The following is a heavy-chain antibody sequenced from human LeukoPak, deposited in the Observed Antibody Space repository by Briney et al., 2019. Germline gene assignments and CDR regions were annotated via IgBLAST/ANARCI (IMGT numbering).Heavy chain of an antibody. J-gene: IGHJ4*02. D-gene: IGHD3-10*01. CDR1: GFTFSSYA. V-gene: IGHV3-23*01. CDR2: ISGSGGST. Sequence: GGSLGLSCAASGFTFSSYAMSWVRQAPGKGLEWVSAISGSGGSTYYADSVKGRFTISRDNSKNTLYLQMNSLRAEDTAVYYCAKDPMVYYYGSGGSVFDYWGQGTLVTVSS. CDR3: AKDPMVYYYGSGGSVFDY.